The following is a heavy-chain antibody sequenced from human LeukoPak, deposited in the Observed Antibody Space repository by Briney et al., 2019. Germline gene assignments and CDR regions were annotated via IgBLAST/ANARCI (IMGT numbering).Heavy chain of an antibody. CDR1: GGSFSGYY. CDR2: INHSGST. D-gene: IGHD2-2*02. J-gene: IGHJ3*02. V-gene: IGHV4-34*01. Sequence: SETLSLTCAVYGGSFSGYYWGWIRQPPGKGLEWIGEINHSGSTNYNPSLKSRVTISVDTSKNQFSLKLSSVTAADTAVYYCARHQGYCSSTSCYKRAGAFDIWGQGTMVTVSS. CDR3: ARHQGYCSSTSCYKRAGAFDI.